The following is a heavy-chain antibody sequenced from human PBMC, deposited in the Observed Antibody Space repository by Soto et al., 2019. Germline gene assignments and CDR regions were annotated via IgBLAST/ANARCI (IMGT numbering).Heavy chain of an antibody. CDR1: GFSLSTSGLD. D-gene: IGHD2-15*01. V-gene: IGHV2-5*02. J-gene: IGHJ4*01. CDR2: IYWDDVQ. Sequence: QITLKESGPTLLKPTQTLTLTCTVSGFSLSTSGLDVGWIRQPPGKSLEWLAFIYWDDVQSYNPSLQTRLAITKVDSRRRVVLTMTNMDPVATATYDCADSAWSGGTCYLFACWGPGALVT. CDR3: ADSAWSGGTCYLFAC.